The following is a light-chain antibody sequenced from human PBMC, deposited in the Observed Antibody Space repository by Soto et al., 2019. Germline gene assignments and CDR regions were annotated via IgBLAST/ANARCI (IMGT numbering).Light chain of an antibody. J-gene: IGKJ1*01. CDR1: QSVSSSY. Sequence: IVLRQSPGSLSLSPGEGATLSCRGSQSVSSSYLAWYQQKPGQAPRLLIYGASSRATGIPDRFSGSGSGTDFTLTISRLEPEDFAVYYCQQYGSSPRTFGQGTKVDIK. CDR3: QQYGSSPRT. V-gene: IGKV3-20*01. CDR2: GAS.